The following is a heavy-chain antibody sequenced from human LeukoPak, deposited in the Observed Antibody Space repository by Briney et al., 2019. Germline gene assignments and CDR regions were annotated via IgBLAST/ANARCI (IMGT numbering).Heavy chain of an antibody. V-gene: IGHV3-72*01. CDR2: SRNKANSYTT. CDR1: KFTFSDYS. CDR3: ARAPPIGVTYSFDY. D-gene: IGHD2-21*02. Sequence: GGSLRLSCAASKFTFSDYSMSWVRQAPGKGLEWVGRSRNKANSYTTEYARSVKGRFTISREETKNSLYLQMNSLKTEDTAVYYCARAPPIGVTYSFDYWGQGTLVTVSS. J-gene: IGHJ4*02.